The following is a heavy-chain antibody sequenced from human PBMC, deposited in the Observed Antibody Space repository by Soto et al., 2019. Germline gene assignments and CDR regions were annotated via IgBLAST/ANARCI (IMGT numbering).Heavy chain of an antibody. Sequence: VGSLRLSCAASGFTFSDYAMYSVRQAPGKGLEWVSVISFDGNVKYYTGSVKGRFTISRDNSKNTLHLQVNSLRTEDTALYYCARAPGHSVHSSGWQIDYWGQGTLVAVSS. CDR2: ISFDGNVK. J-gene: IGHJ4*02. D-gene: IGHD6-19*01. CDR1: GFTFSDYA. CDR3: ARAPGHSVHSSGWQIDY. V-gene: IGHV3-30-3*01.